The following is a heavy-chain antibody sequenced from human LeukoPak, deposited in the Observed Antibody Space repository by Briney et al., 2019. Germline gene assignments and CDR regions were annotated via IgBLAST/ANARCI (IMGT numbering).Heavy chain of an antibody. V-gene: IGHV4-59*08. CDR1: GDSISNYY. D-gene: IGHD3-16*01. CDR2: IHYSGST. J-gene: IGHJ4*02. Sequence: SETLSLTCTVSGDSISNYYWSWMRQPPGKGLEWIGNIHYSGSTEYNPSLKSRVTIAVHTSKTRFSLELRSVTAADTAVYYCHREGGGYWGQGALVTVSS. CDR3: HREGGGY.